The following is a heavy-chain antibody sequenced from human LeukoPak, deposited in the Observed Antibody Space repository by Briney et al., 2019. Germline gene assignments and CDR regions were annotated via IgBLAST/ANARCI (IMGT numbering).Heavy chain of an antibody. J-gene: IGHJ6*02. D-gene: IGHD2/OR15-2a*01. Sequence: GGSLRLSCAASGFIFSSYGMHWVRQAPGKGLEWVSVIYSGGNTYYADSVRGRFTISRDNSRNTLYLQMNSLRAEDTAVYYCAREGNVYGYGMDVWGQGTTVTVSS. CDR3: AREGNVYGYGMDV. CDR2: IYSGGNT. V-gene: IGHV3-66*01. CDR1: GFIFSSYG.